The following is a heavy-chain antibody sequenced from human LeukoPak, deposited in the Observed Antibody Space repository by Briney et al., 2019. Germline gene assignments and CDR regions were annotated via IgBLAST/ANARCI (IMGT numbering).Heavy chain of an antibody. J-gene: IGHJ4*02. V-gene: IGHV1-58*02. CDR2: IVGDSTDT. CDR1: GFTFTSSS. D-gene: IGHD5-18*01. CDR3: AADPDTTMAFDC. Sequence: SVKVSCKASGFTFTSSSIQWIRQARGQRLEWIGWIVGDSTDTYYAQRFQERVTIARDMSTSTAYLELSSLRSEDTAVYYCAADPDTTMAFDCWGQGTLVTVSS.